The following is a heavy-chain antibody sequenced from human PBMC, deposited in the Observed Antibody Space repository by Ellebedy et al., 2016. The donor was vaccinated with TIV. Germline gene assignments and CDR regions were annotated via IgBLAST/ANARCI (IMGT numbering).Heavy chain of an antibody. CDR1: GGSISSSSYY. Sequence: MPSETLSLTCTVSGGSISSSSYYWGWIRQPPGKGLEWIGSIYYSGSTYYNPSLKSRVTISVDTSKNQFSLKLSSVTAADMAVYYCARHGYSYALTSYYYYYYGMDVWGQGTTVTVSS. J-gene: IGHJ6*02. D-gene: IGHD5-18*01. CDR2: IYYSGST. V-gene: IGHV4-39*01. CDR3: ARHGYSYALTSYYYYYYGMDV.